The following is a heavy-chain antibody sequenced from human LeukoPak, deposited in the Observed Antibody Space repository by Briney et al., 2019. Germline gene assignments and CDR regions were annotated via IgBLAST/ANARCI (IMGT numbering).Heavy chain of an antibody. CDR1: GFSFSSYV. D-gene: IGHD6-19*01. Sequence: GGSLRLSCAASGFSFSSYVIHWVRQAPGKGLEWVAVIWYDGSNKYYADSVKGRFTIPRDNSESTLYLEMNSLRAEDTAVYYCARWDSSGFDYWGQGTLVTVSS. CDR3: ARWDSSGFDY. J-gene: IGHJ4*02. CDR2: IWYDGSNK. V-gene: IGHV3-33*01.